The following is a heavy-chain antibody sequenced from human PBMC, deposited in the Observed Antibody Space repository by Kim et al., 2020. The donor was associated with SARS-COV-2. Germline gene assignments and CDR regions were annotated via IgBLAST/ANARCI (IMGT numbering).Heavy chain of an antibody. Sequence: GGSLRLSCAASGFTFTSYNMNWVRQAPGKGLEWVSTISSSGSYIYYADSVKGRFKISRDNAKNSLYLQMNSLRVEDTAVYYCARGLSSSWTTADHWGRGT. D-gene: IGHD6-13*01. CDR1: GFTFTSYN. J-gene: IGHJ4*02. V-gene: IGHV3-21*01. CDR2: ISSSGSYI. CDR3: ARGLSSSWTTADH.